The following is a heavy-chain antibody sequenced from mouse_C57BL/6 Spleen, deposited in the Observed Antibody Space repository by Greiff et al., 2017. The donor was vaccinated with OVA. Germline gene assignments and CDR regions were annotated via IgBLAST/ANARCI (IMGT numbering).Heavy chain of an antibody. CDR2: ISDGGSYT. D-gene: IGHD1-1*01. Sequence: EVQVVESGGGLVKPGGSLKLSCAASGFTFSSYAMSWVRQTPEKRLEWVATISDGGSYTYYPDNVEGRFTIYRDNAKNNLYLQMSHLKSEDTAMYYCAREDGSSPWFAYWGQGTLVTVSA. V-gene: IGHV5-4*01. J-gene: IGHJ3*01. CDR1: GFTFSSYA. CDR3: AREDGSSPWFAY.